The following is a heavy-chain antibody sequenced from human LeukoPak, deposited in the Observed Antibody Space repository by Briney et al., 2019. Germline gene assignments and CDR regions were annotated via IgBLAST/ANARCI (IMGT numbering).Heavy chain of an antibody. D-gene: IGHD1-26*01. Sequence: ASVKVSCKASGYTFTSYDINWVRQATGQGREWMGWMNPNSGGTGYAQNFQGRVTMTRNTSTRTAYMELSSLRYEDTAVYFCARGAELWDDAFDVWGQGTVVTVSS. J-gene: IGHJ3*01. V-gene: IGHV1-8*01. CDR3: ARGAELWDDAFDV. CDR2: MNPNSGGT. CDR1: GYTFTSYD.